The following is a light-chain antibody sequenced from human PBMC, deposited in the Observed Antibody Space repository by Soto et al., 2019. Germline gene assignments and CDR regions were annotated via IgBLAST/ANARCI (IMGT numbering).Light chain of an antibody. V-gene: IGKV1-5*03. CDR1: QSVSTW. Sequence: DIQMTQSPSILSASVGDRVTITCRASQSVSTWLAWYQQKPGKAPKLLIYKASKLEGGVPSRFSGSGSGTEFTLTISSLQPDDVATYYCQHYNGYSRAFGQGTKVEIK. CDR3: QHYNGYSRA. CDR2: KAS. J-gene: IGKJ1*01.